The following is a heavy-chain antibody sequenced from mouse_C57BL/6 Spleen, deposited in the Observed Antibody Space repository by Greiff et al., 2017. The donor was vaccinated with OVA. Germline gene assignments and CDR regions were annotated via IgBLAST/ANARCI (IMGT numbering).Heavy chain of an antibody. J-gene: IGHJ3*01. Sequence: EVKLQESGPGMVKPSQSLSLTCTVTGYSITSGYDWHWIRHFPGNKLEWMGYISYSGSTNYNPSLKSRISITHDTSKNHFFLKLNSVTTEDTATYYCARGYDGYHEGFAYWGQGTLVTVSA. D-gene: IGHD2-3*01. V-gene: IGHV3-1*01. CDR1: GYSITSGYD. CDR3: ARGYDGYHEGFAY. CDR2: ISYSGST.